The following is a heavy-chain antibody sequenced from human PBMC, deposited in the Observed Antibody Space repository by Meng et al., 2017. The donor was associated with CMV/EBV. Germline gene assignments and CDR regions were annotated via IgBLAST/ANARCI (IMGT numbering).Heavy chain of an antibody. V-gene: IGHV3-48*03. Sequence: WGSLRLSCAASGFTFSSYEMNWVRQAPGKGLEWVSYISSSGSTIYYADSVKGRFTISRDNAKNSLYLQMNSLSAEDTAVYYCARVGYSSSSYWGQGTLVTVSS. J-gene: IGHJ4*02. CDR3: ARVGYSSSSY. CDR2: ISSSGSTI. CDR1: GFTFSSYE. D-gene: IGHD6-13*01.